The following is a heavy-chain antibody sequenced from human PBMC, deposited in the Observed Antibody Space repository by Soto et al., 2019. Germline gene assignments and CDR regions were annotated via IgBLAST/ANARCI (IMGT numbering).Heavy chain of an antibody. J-gene: IGHJ4*02. CDR3: ARRYGVYFDY. V-gene: IGHV4-59*08. CDR1: GGSINSYY. D-gene: IGHD4-17*01. Sequence: SETLSLTCTVSGGSINSYYWSWIRQPPGKGLEWIGYIHYSWSTNYNPSLKSRVTISVDTSKNQFSLKLSSVTAADTAVYYCARRYGVYFDYWGQGTLVTVSS. CDR2: IHYSWST.